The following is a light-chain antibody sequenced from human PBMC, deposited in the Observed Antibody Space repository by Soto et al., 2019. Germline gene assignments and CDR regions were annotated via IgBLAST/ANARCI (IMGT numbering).Light chain of an antibody. J-gene: IGLJ1*01. CDR1: SSDVGGYNY. CDR2: DVS. CDR3: SSYTSSSLYV. V-gene: IGLV2-14*01. Sequence: QSVLTQPASVSGSPGQSITLSCTGTSSDVGGYNYVSWYQQHPGKAPKLMIYDVSNRPSGVSNRFSGSKSGNTASLTISGLQAEDDADYYGSSYTSSSLYVFGTGTKLTVL.